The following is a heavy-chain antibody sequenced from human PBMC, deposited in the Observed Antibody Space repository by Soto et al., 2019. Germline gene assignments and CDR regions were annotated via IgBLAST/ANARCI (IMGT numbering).Heavy chain of an antibody. Sequence: GGSLRLSCAASGFTFSSYSMNWVRQAPGKGLEWVSSISSSSSYIYYADSVKGRFTISRDNAKNSLYLQMNSLRAEDTAVYYCASIAAAGIQFDPWGQGTLVTVSS. V-gene: IGHV3-21*01. CDR1: GFTFSSYS. CDR3: ASIAAAGIQFDP. D-gene: IGHD6-13*01. J-gene: IGHJ5*02. CDR2: ISSSSSYI.